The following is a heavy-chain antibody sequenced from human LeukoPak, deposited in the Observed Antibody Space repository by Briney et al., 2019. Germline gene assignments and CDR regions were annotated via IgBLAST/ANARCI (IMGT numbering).Heavy chain of an antibody. CDR1: GGSISSYY. V-gene: IGHV4-59*01. D-gene: IGHD5-24*01. CDR2: IYYSGST. CDR3: ARRDGYNFDY. Sequence: SETLSLTCTVSGGSISSYYWSWIRQPPGKGLEWIGYIYYSGSTNYNPSLKSRVTISVDTSKNQFSLKLSSVTAADTAVYYCARRDGYNFDYWGQGTLVTVSS. J-gene: IGHJ4*02.